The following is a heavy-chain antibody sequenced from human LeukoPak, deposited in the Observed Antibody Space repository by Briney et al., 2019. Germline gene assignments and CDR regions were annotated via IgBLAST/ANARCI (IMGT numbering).Heavy chain of an antibody. V-gene: IGHV3-73*01. CDR3: TRPGYCSGGSCYDGSSGVDY. CDR2: IRSKANSYAT. D-gene: IGHD2-15*01. CDR1: GFTFSGSA. J-gene: IGHJ4*02. Sequence: PGGSLTLSCAASGFTFSGSAMHWVRQASGKGLDWVGRIRSKANSYATAYAASGKGRFTISRDDSKNTAYLQMNSPKTEDTAVYYCTRPGYCSGGSCYDGSSGVDYWGQGTLVTVSS.